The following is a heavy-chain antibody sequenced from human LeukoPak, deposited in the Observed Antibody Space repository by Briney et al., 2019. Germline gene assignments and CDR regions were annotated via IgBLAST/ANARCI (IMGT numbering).Heavy chain of an antibody. CDR1: GYSISSGYY. CDR2: IYYSGST. Sequence: SETLSLTCTVSGYSISSGYYWGWIRQPPGKGLEWIGSIYYSGSTYYNPSLKSRVTISVDTSKNQFSLKLSSVTAADTAVYYCARDQLVVGTNWFDPWGQGTLVTVSS. D-gene: IGHD1-26*01. V-gene: IGHV4-38-2*02. CDR3: ARDQLVVGTNWFDP. J-gene: IGHJ5*02.